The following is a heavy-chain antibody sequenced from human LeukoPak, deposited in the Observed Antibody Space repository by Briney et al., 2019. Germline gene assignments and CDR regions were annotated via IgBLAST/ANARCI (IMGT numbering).Heavy chain of an antibody. V-gene: IGHV4-59*08. CDR2: IYSSGTT. CDR3: ARHNWGFRAFDI. D-gene: IGHD7-27*01. CDR1: GGSISSYY. J-gene: IGHJ3*02. Sequence: SETLSLTCSVSGGSISSYYWSWMRQPPGKGLEWIGYIYSSGTTNYNPSLKSRVTIAVDTSKNQFSLKLSSVTAADTAVYYCARHNWGFRAFDIWGQGTMVTVSS.